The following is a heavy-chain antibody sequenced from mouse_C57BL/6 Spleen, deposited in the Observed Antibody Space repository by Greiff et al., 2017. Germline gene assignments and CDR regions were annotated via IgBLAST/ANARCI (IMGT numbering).Heavy chain of an antibody. D-gene: IGHD2-1*01. CDR3: ARRGGNLYFDY. Sequence: VQLQESGAELVKPGASVKISCKASGYAFSSYWMNWVKQRPGKGLEWIGQIYPGDGDTNYNGKFKGKATLTADKSSSTAYMQLSSLTSEDSAVYFCARRGGNLYFDYWGQGTTLTVSS. J-gene: IGHJ2*01. V-gene: IGHV1-80*01. CDR1: GYAFSSYW. CDR2: IYPGDGDT.